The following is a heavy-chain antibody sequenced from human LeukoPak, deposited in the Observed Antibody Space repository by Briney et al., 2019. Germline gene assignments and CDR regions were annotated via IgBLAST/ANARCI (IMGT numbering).Heavy chain of an antibody. J-gene: IGHJ6*02. CDR1: GGSISSGSYY. CDR3: ARDGSNTIFGVVTADGMDV. CDR2: IYTSGST. D-gene: IGHD3-3*01. V-gene: IGHV4-61*02. Sequence: SQTLSLTCTVSGGSISSGSYYWSWIRQPAGKGLEWIGRIYTSGSTNYNPSLKSRVTISVDTSKNQFSLKLSSVTAADTAVYYCARDGSNTIFGVVTADGMDVWGRGTTVTVSS.